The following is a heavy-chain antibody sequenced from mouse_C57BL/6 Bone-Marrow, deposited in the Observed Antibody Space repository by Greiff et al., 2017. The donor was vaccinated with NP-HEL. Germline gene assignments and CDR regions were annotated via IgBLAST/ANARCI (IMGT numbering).Heavy chain of an antibody. CDR3: ARRSNFYYAMDY. Sequence: QVQLQQSGAELVKPGASVKMSCKASGYTFTTYPIDWMKQSPGKCLEWIGNFHPYNGDTKYNEKFKGKATLTVEKSSSTVYLDLSRLTSEDSAVYSGARRSNFYYAMDYGGRGTSVTVTS. CDR1: GYTFTTYP. CDR2: FHPYNGDT. J-gene: IGHJ4*01. D-gene: IGHD1-1*01. V-gene: IGHV1-47*01.